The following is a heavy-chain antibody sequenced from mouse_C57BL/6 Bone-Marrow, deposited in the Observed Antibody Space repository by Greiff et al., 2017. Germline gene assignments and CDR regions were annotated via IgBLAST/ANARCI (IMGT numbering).Heavy chain of an antibody. J-gene: IGHJ3*01. CDR2: IYPNSGST. CDR1: GYTFTSYW. V-gene: IGHV1-64*01. CDR3: ARWIPAWFAY. Sequence: QVQLQQPGAELVKPGASVKLSCKASGYTFTSYWMHWVKQRPGQGLEWIGMIYPNSGSTNYNEKFKSKATLTVDQSSSTAYMQLSSLTSEDSAVYYCARWIPAWFAYWGQGTLVTVSA.